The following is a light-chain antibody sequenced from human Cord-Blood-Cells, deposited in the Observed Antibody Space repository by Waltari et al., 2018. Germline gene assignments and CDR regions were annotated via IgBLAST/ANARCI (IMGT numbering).Light chain of an antibody. CDR1: QSISSW. J-gene: IGKJ2*03. V-gene: IGKV1-5*03. Sequence: DIQMTQSPSTLSASVGDRVTIPCRASQSISSWLAWYQQKPGKAPKLLIYKASSLESGVPSRFSGSVSGTEFTLTISSLQPDDVATYYCQQYNSYSVSFGQGTKLEIK. CDR2: KAS. CDR3: QQYNSYSVS.